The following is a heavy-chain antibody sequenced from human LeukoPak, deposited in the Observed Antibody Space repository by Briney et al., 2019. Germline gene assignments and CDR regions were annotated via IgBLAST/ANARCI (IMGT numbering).Heavy chain of an antibody. D-gene: IGHD6-6*01. Sequence: SVTVSCKASGGTFSSYATSWVRQAPGQGLEWMGRIIPILGIANYAQKFQGRVTITADKSTSTAYMELSSLRSEDTAVYYCARDLEYSSSSGGYWGQGTLVTVSS. CDR2: IIPILGIA. CDR3: ARDLEYSSSSGGY. CDR1: GGTFSSYA. V-gene: IGHV1-69*04. J-gene: IGHJ4*02.